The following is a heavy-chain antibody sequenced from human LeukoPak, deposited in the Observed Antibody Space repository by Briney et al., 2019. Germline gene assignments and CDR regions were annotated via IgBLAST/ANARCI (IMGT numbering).Heavy chain of an antibody. J-gene: IGHJ4*02. D-gene: IGHD1-26*01. CDR3: AKDREWELLGSQFDY. CDR1: GFTFSSYG. Sequence: GGSLRLSCAASGFTFSSYGMHRVRQAPGKGLEWVAFIRYDGSNKYYADSVKGRFTISRDNSKNTLYLQMNSLRAEDTAVYYCAKDREWELLGSQFDYWGQGTLVTVSS. V-gene: IGHV3-30*02. CDR2: IRYDGSNK.